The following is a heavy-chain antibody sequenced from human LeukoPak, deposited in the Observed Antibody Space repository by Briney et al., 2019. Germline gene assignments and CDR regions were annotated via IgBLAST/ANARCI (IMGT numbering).Heavy chain of an antibody. Sequence: GGALRLSCAASGFTVSSNYMSWVRQAPGTGLEWVSEIYSDGSTYYAASVKGRFSISRDKSKNTVYLQMNSLRAEDTAVYYCARELREHGVFDIWGQGTMVTVSS. V-gene: IGHV3-53*01. CDR3: ARELREHGVFDI. D-gene: IGHD1-26*01. CDR2: IYSDGST. J-gene: IGHJ3*02. CDR1: GFTVSSNY.